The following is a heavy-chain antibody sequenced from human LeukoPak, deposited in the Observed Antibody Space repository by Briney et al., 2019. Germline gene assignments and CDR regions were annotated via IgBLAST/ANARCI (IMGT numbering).Heavy chain of an antibody. V-gene: IGHV3-66*01. CDR2: IYSGGST. CDR3: ARNNLTPGIAAAGTTGYYYGMDV. CDR1: GFTFSDYY. Sequence: GGSLRLSCAASGFTFSDYYMSWVRQAPGKGLEWVSVIYSGGSTYYADSVKGRFTISRDNSKNTLYLQMNSLRAEDTAVYYCARNNLTPGIAAAGTTGYYYGMDVWGQGTTVTVSS. D-gene: IGHD6-13*01. J-gene: IGHJ6*02.